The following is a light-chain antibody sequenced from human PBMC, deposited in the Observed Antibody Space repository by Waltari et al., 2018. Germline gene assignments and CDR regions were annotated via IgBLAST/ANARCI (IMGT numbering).Light chain of an antibody. CDR2: DVM. Sequence: QSALTQPASVSGSPGQSITISCTGTSIDVGGYNYVSSYQQHHGNAPKLMIYDVMNRPSGVSNRFSGSKSGNTASLTISGLQAEDEADYYCSSYTSSSTLWVFGGGTKLTVL. J-gene: IGLJ3*02. CDR3: SSYTSSSTLWV. CDR1: SIDVGGYNY. V-gene: IGLV2-14*01.